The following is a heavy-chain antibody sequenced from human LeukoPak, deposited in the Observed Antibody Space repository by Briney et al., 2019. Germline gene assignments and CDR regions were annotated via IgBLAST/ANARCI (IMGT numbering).Heavy chain of an antibody. CDR2: XSGSGGST. CDR3: AKVPYCSSTSCSGMDV. J-gene: IGHJ6*02. D-gene: IGHD2-2*01. V-gene: IGHV3-23*01. Sequence: GXGLEGVSAXSGSGGSTYYADSVKGRFTISRDNSKNTLYLQMNSLRAEDTAVYYCAKVPYCSSTSCSGMDVWGQGTTVTVSS.